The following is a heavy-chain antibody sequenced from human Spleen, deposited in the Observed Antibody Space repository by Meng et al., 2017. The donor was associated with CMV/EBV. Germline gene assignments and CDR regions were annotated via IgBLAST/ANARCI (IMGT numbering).Heavy chain of an antibody. J-gene: IGHJ6*02. Sequence: SVKVSCKASGGTFSSYAISWVRQAPGQGLEWMGGIIPIFGTANYAQKFQGRVTITTDESTSTAYMELRSLRSDDTAVYYCARDLNMGLTEFYYGMDVWGQGTTVTVSS. CDR1: GGTFSSYA. CDR3: ARDLNMGLTEFYYGMDV. CDR2: IIPIFGTA. V-gene: IGHV1-69*05. D-gene: IGHD1/OR15-1a*01.